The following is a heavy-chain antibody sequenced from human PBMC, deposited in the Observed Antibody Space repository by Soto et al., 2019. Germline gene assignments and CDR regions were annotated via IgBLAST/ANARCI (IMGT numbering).Heavy chain of an antibody. CDR3: ATPPDYGDYFDY. V-gene: IGHV4-39*01. Sequence: SETLSLTCTVSGGSISSSSYYWGWIRQPPGKGLEWIGSIYYSGSTYYNPSLKSRVTISVDTSKNQFSLKLSSVTAADTAVYYCATPPDYGDYFDYWGQGTLVTVSS. D-gene: IGHD4-17*01. CDR1: GGSISSSSYY. CDR2: IYYSGST. J-gene: IGHJ4*02.